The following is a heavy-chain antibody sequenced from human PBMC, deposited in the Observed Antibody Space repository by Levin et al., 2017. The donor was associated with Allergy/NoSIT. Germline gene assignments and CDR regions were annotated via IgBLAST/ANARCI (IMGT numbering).Heavy chain of an antibody. V-gene: IGHV1-69*04. CDR3: ARDDPGDDSSGYDFDY. J-gene: IGHJ4*02. CDR1: GGTFSSYT. CDR2: IIPILGIA. D-gene: IGHD3-22*01. Sequence: GASVKVSCKASGGTFSSYTISWVRQAPGQGLEWMGRIIPILGIANYAQKFQGRVTITADKSTSTAYMELSSLRSEDTAVYYCARDDPGDDSSGYDFDYWGQGTLVTVSS.